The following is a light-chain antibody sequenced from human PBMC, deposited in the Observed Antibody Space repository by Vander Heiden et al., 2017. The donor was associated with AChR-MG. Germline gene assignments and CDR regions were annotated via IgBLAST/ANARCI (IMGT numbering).Light chain of an antibody. CDR1: QSISSY. CDR2: AAS. CDR3: QQSYSTLFT. V-gene: IGKV1-39*01. Sequence: DIQMTQSPSSLSASVGDRVTITCRAIQSISSYLNWYQQKPGKAPKLLIYAASSLQSGVPSRFSGSGSGTDFTLTISSLQPEDFATYYCQQSYSTLFTFGHGTKVEIK. J-gene: IGKJ3*01.